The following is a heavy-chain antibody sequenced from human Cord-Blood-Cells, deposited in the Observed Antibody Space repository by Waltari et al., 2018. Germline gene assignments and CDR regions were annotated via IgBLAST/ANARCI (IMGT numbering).Heavy chain of an antibody. J-gene: IGHJ3*02. D-gene: IGHD5-18*01. CDR3: ARRLGYGDAFDI. V-gene: IGHV4-39*01. CDR2: IYYSGST. CDR1: RGSISSSSHY. Sequence: LQLQASGPGLVKPSETQSLPRTVSRGSISSSSHYWGWIRQPPGKGLEWIGSIYYSGSTYYNPSLNSRVTISVDTSKNQFSRKLSSVTAANTAVYYYARRLGYGDAFDIWGQGTMVTVSS.